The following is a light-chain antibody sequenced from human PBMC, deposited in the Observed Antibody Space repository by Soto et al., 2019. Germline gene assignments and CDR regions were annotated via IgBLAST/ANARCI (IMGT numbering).Light chain of an antibody. CDR1: PSVTNF. V-gene: IGKV3-11*01. Sequence: PGERATLSCRASPSVTNFLAWYQQKPGRAPRLLIYGAFNRATGIPARFSGSGSGTDFTLTISSLEPEDSAVYYCQQRNVWPPVTFGQGTRLEI. CDR3: QQRNVWPPVT. CDR2: GAF. J-gene: IGKJ5*01.